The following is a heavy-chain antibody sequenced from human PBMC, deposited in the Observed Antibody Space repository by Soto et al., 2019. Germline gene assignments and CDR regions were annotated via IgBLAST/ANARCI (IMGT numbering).Heavy chain of an antibody. J-gene: IGHJ4*02. Sequence: SETLSLTCTVSGASISSGYYWTWIRQHPGKGLEWIGYIYYNGNTFYNPSLKSRLTISLDRSKTQFSLKLSSMTAADAAMYYCARALRSYYFDYWGQGTLVTVSS. CDR1: GASISSGYY. D-gene: IGHD3-16*02. CDR3: ARALRSYYFDY. V-gene: IGHV4-31*03. CDR2: IYYNGNT.